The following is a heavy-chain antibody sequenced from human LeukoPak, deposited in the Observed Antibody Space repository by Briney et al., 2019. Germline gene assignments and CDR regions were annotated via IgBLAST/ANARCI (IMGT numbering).Heavy chain of an antibody. V-gene: IGHV4-4*07. J-gene: IGHJ6*03. Sequence: PSETLSLTCTASGGSISSYYWSWIRQPAGKGLEWIGRIYTSGSTNYNPSLKSRVTMSVDTSKNQFSLKLSSVTAADTAVYYCARVTNYYDSSGYPYYYYYYMDVWGKGTTVTVSS. D-gene: IGHD3-22*01. CDR1: GGSISSYY. CDR3: ARVTNYYDSSGYPYYYYYYMDV. CDR2: IYTSGST.